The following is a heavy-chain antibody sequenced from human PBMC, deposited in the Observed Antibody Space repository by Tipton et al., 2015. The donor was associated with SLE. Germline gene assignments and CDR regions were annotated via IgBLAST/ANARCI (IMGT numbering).Heavy chain of an antibody. V-gene: IGHV4-34*01. CDR2: INHSGST. CDR3: AREPKAVAKPHYSW. CDR1: GGSFSGYY. J-gene: IGHJ4*02. D-gene: IGHD6-19*01. Sequence: TLSLTCAVYGGSFSGYYWSWIRQPPGKGLEWIGEINHSGSTNYNPSLKSRVTLSLDTSKNQFSLKLSSVTAADTAVYYCAREPKAVAKPHYSWWGQGTLVTVSS.